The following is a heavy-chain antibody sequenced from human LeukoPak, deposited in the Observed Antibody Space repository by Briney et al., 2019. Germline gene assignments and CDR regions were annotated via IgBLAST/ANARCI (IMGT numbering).Heavy chain of an antibody. V-gene: IGHV3-23*01. CDR1: GFTFSSYA. CDR2: ISGSGGST. CDR3: AKDPHNSYGYFRPPGRARDY. Sequence: GGSLRLSCAASGFTFSSYAMSWVRQAPGKGLEWVSAISGSGGSTYYADSVKGRFTISRDNSKNTLYLQMNSLRAEDTAVYYCAKDPHNSYGYFRPPGRARDYWGQGTLVTVSS. D-gene: IGHD5-18*01. J-gene: IGHJ4*02.